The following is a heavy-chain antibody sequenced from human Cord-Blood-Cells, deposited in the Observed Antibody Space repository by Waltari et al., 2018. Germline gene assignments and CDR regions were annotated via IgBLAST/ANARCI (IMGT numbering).Heavy chain of an antibody. CDR1: GSTFTGYY. Sequence: QVQLVQSGAEVKTPGASVKFSCKPSGSTFTGYYMHWVRQAPGQGLEWMGWINPNSGGTNYAQKFQGWVTMTRDTSISTAYMELSRLRSDDTAVYYCARSAYCGGDCYEYFQHWGQGTLVTVSS. D-gene: IGHD2-21*01. CDR2: INPNSGGT. V-gene: IGHV1-2*04. CDR3: ARSAYCGGDCYEYFQH. J-gene: IGHJ1*01.